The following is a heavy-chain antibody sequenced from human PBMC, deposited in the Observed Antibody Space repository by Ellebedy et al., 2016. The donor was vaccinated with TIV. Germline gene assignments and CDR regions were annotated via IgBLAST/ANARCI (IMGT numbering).Heavy chain of an antibody. CDR2: IYQDGSEK. Sequence: GESLKISCAASGFTFRSYWMSWVRQAPGKGLEWVANIYQDGSEKYYVDSVKGRFTISRDNAKNSLYLQMNSLRVEDTAVYYCARRGSYGDYAVQINNWFGRWGQGTLVTVYS. CDR1: GFTFRSYW. D-gene: IGHD4-17*01. V-gene: IGHV3-7*01. J-gene: IGHJ5*02. CDR3: ARRGSYGDYAVQINNWFGR.